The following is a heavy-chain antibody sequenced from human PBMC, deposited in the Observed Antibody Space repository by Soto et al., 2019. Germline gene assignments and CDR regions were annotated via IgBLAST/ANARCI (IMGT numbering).Heavy chain of an antibody. Sequence: GASVKVSCKASGYTFTSYGISWVRQAPGQGLEWMGWISAYNGNTNYAQKLQGRVTMTTDTSTSTAYMELRSLRSDDTAVYYCARDPHCSSTSCRPHSPFDYWGQGTLVTVSS. CDR3: ARDPHCSSTSCRPHSPFDY. CDR2: ISAYNGNT. D-gene: IGHD2-2*01. CDR1: GYTFTSYG. V-gene: IGHV1-18*01. J-gene: IGHJ4*02.